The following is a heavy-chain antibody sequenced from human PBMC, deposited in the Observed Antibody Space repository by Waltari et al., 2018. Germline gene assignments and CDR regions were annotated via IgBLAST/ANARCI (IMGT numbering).Heavy chain of an antibody. D-gene: IGHD6-6*01. J-gene: IGHJ4*02. CDR1: GRPFSSYA. CDR3: ATYPTGIVPFDY. CDR2: IIPIFGTA. V-gene: IGHV1-69*08. Sequence: QVQLVQSGAEVKKPGSSVKVSCKASGRPFSSYAIRWVRQAPGQGLEWMGRIIPIFGTANYAQKFQGRVTITADKSTSTAYMELSSLRSEDTAVYYCATYPTGIVPFDYWGQGTLVTVSS.